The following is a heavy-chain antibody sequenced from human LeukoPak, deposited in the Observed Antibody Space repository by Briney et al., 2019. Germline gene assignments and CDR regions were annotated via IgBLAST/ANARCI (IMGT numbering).Heavy chain of an antibody. CDR3: ASLFTYYDSSGYYIGWFDP. D-gene: IGHD3-22*01. CDR1: GGSFSGYY. J-gene: IGHJ5*02. Sequence: SETLSLTCAVYGGSFSGYYWSWIRQPPGKGLEWIGEINHSGSTNYNPSLKSRVTISVDTSKNQFSLKLSSVTAADTAVYYCASLFTYYDSSGYYIGWFDPWGQGTLVTVSS. V-gene: IGHV4-34*01. CDR2: INHSGST.